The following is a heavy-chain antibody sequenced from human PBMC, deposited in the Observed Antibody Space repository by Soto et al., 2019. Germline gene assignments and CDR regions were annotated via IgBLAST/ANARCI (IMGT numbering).Heavy chain of an antibody. V-gene: IGHV5-51*01. CDR3: ARPPLPGYSIHFNS. Sequence: GSLKISCKASGYIFIDYWIGWVRQMPGKGLEWMVIVYPRDSDTRYSPSFQGQVTISADRSTGTAFLQWRSLKASDTALYYCARPPLPGYSIHFNSWGQGTLVTVSS. D-gene: IGHD2-15*01. CDR1: GYIFIDYW. CDR2: VYPRDSDT. J-gene: IGHJ4*02.